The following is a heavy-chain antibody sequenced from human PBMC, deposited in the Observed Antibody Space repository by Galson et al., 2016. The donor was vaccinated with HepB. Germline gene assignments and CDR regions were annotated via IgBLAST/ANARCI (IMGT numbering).Heavy chain of an antibody. J-gene: IGHJ5*02. V-gene: IGHV3-23*01. D-gene: IGHD2-2*01. CDR3: AKGYLSTSSRWFDP. CDR1: GFTFSAYT. Sequence: SLRLSCAASGFTFSAYTMTWVRQAPGKGLEWISTVSGAGTGTYYAGSVRGRFTISRDNSKSILYLQMNSLTGEDTAIYYCAKGYLSTSSRWFDPWGQGTLVTVSS. CDR2: VSGAGTGT.